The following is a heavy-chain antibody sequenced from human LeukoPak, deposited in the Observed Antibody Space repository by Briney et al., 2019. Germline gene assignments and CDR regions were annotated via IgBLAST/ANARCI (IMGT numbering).Heavy chain of an antibody. Sequence: SGGSLRLSCAASGLIFSSYWMSWVRQTPGKGLEWVANIKQDGSEKYYVDSVKGRFTISRDNAKNSLYLQMNSLRAEDTAVYYCARIVPAACFDYWGQGTLVTVSS. CDR1: GLIFSSYW. J-gene: IGHJ4*02. CDR3: ARIVPAACFDY. D-gene: IGHD2-2*01. CDR2: IKQDGSEK. V-gene: IGHV3-7*01.